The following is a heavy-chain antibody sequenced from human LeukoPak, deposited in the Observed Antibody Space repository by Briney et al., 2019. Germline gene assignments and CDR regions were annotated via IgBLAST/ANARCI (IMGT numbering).Heavy chain of an antibody. V-gene: IGHV1-3*01. D-gene: IGHD3-10*01. CDR2: INAADGNT. CDR1: EYSFSNHT. J-gene: IGHJ4*02. CDR3: VTGVGFGDYTARHNY. Sequence: ASVKVSCKASEYSFSNHTMHWVRQAPGQRLEWMGWINAADGNTKYSQNFQGRVTITSDTSANTAYMELSSLRSEDTAVYYCVTGVGFGDYTARHNYWGQGTLVTVSS.